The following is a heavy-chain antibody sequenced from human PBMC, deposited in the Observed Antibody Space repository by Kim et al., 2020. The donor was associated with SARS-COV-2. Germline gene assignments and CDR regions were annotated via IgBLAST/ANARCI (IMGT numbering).Heavy chain of an antibody. J-gene: IGHJ4*02. CDR1: GFTVSSNY. V-gene: IGHV3-66*01. D-gene: IGHD6-19*01. CDR2: IYSGGST. Sequence: GGSLRLSCAASGFTVSSNYMSWVRQAPGKGLEWVSVIYSGGSTYYADSVKGRFTISRDNSKNTLYLQMNSLRAEDTAVYYCASKKRLSGWRVYFDYWGQGTLVTVSS. CDR3: ASKKRLSGWRVYFDY.